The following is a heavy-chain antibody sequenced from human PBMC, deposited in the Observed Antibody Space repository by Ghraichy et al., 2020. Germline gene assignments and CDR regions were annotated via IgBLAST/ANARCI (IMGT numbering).Heavy chain of an antibody. V-gene: IGHV3-21*01. CDR3: VRADGSGCVYY. Sequence: ESLNISCATSGFNLGVYTMNWLRWAPNRGLEWVASISSDSFYIYYGASVRGRFTISRDNAVKSIYLQMNSLRVDDTAMYYCVRADGSGCVYYWGQGTLVPVSS. CDR1: GFNLGVYT. CDR2: ISSDSFYI. J-gene: IGHJ4*02. D-gene: IGHD3-10*01.